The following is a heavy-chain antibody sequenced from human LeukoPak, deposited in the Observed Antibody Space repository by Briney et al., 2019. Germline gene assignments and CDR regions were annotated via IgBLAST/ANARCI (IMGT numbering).Heavy chain of an antibody. Sequence: GGSLRLSCAASGFTFSNSGMHWVRQAPGKGLEWVAFIRYDGSNKYYADSVKGRFTISRDNSKNTLYLQMNSLRAEDTAVYYCAKDDSAVVGSTFDYWGQGTLVTVSS. CDR1: GFTFSNSG. V-gene: IGHV3-30*02. D-gene: IGHD2-15*01. CDR2: IRYDGSNK. J-gene: IGHJ4*02. CDR3: AKDDSAVVGSTFDY.